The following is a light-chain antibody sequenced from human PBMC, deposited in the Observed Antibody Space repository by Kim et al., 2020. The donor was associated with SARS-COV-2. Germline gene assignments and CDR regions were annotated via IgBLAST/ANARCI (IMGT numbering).Light chain of an antibody. CDR2: RTN. CDR1: TSNIGNNY. Sequence: QSVVTQPPSASGTPGQRVTISCSGSTSNIGNNYVYWYKHFPGMAPKLLIYRTNERPSGVPDRFSCFKSGPSASLAISGLRSEVEADYYCVAWDDSLNIIVFGGGTQLTVL. CDR3: VAWDDSLNIIV. J-gene: IGLJ7*01. V-gene: IGLV1-47*01.